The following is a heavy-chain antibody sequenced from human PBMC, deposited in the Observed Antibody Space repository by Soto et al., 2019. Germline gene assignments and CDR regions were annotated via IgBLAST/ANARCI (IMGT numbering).Heavy chain of an antibody. D-gene: IGHD6-13*01. Sequence: ASVKVSCKVSGYTLTELSMHWVRQAPGKGLEWMGGFDPEDGETIYAQKFQGRVTMTEDTSTDTAYMELSSLRSEDTAVYYCAIQQLVFTTLDYWGQGTLVTVSS. CDR2: FDPEDGET. CDR3: AIQQLVFTTLDY. CDR1: GYTLTELS. V-gene: IGHV1-24*01. J-gene: IGHJ4*02.